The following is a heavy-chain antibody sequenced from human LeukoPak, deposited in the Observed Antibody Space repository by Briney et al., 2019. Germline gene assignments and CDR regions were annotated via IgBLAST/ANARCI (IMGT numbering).Heavy chain of an antibody. Sequence: PGGSLRLSCAASGFTFSSYGTHWVRQAPGKGLEWVAVIWYDGSNKYYADSVKGRFTISRDNSKNTLYLQMNSLRAEDTAVYYCARARYYDILTGHQPHDAFDIWGQGTMVTVSS. D-gene: IGHD3-9*01. V-gene: IGHV3-33*01. CDR2: IWYDGSNK. CDR3: ARARYYDILTGHQPHDAFDI. J-gene: IGHJ3*02. CDR1: GFTFSSYG.